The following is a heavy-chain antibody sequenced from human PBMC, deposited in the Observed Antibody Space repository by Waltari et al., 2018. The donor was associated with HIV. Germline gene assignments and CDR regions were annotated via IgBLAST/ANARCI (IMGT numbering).Heavy chain of an antibody. CDR3: AAHQTLWFGDLRGWFDP. Sequence: QVQLVESGGGVVQPGRSLRLSCAASGFTFSSYAMPWVRQAPGRGLEWVAVISYDGSNKYYADSVKGRFTISRDNSKNTLYLQMNSLRAEDTAVYYCAAHQTLWFGDLRGWFDPWGQGTLVTVSS. D-gene: IGHD3-10*01. CDR2: ISYDGSNK. V-gene: IGHV3-30*01. CDR1: GFTFSSYA. J-gene: IGHJ5*02.